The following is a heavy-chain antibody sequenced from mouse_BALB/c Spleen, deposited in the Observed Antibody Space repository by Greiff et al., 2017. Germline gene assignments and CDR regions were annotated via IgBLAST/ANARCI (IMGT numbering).Heavy chain of an antibody. CDR2: INPSSGYT. D-gene: IGHD2-10*01. V-gene: IGHV1-4*02. CDR1: GYTFTSYT. CDR3: ARPYYGNFRGFAY. J-gene: IGHJ3*01. Sequence: LQESAAELARPGASVKMSCKASGYTFTSYTMHWVKQRPGQGLEWIGYINPSSGYTEYNQKFKDKTTLTADKSSSTAYMQLSSLTSEDSAVYYCARPYYGNFRGFAYWGQGTLVTVSA.